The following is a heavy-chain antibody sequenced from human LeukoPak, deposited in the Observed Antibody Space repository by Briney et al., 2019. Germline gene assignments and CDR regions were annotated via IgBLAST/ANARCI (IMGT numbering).Heavy chain of an antibody. J-gene: IGHJ4*02. Sequence: GGSLRLSCAASGFTFSSYWMHWVRQAPGKGLEWVAVISYDGSNKYYADSVKGRFTISRDNSKNTLYLQMSSLRAEDTAVYYCAREAGTSTQYYFDYWGQGTLVTVSS. CDR1: GFTFSSYW. CDR3: AREAGTSTQYYFDY. V-gene: IGHV3-30-3*01. CDR2: ISYDGSNK. D-gene: IGHD6-13*01.